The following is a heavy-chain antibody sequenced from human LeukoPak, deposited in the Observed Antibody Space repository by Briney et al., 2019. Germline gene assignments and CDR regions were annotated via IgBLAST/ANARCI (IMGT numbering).Heavy chain of an antibody. Sequence: SETLSLTCTVSGGSISSYYWSWIRQPPGKGLEWIGYIYYSGSTNYNPSLKSRVTISVDTSKNQFSLKLSSVTAADTAVYYCARDAYSSGFLFDYWGQGTLVTVSS. CDR1: GGSISSYY. J-gene: IGHJ4*02. V-gene: IGHV4-59*01. CDR3: ARDAYSSGFLFDY. D-gene: IGHD6-19*01. CDR2: IYYSGST.